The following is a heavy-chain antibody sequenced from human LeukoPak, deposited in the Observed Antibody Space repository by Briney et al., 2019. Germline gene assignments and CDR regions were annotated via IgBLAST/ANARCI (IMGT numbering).Heavy chain of an antibody. V-gene: IGHV3-7*04. D-gene: IGHD5-24*01. CDR3: TRVGYIDEGIDY. Sequence: GGSLRLSCAASGFTVSDSFMTWVRQAPGKGLEWVANIKQDGSMKSYVDSVKGRFTISRDNAKNSLYLQMNSLRAEDTAIYYCTRVGYIDEGIDYWGQGTLVTVSS. CDR1: GFTVSDSF. J-gene: IGHJ4*02. CDR2: IKQDGSMK.